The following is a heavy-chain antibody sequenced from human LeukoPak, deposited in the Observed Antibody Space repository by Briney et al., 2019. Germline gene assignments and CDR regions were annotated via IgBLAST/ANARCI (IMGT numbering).Heavy chain of an antibody. V-gene: IGHV3-48*03. Sequence: GGSLRLSCAASGFTFSSYEMNWVRQAPGKGLEWVSYISSSGSTIYYADSVKGRFTISRDNAKNSLYLRMNSLRAEGTAVYYCAREGHYYDSSGYDYWGQGTLVTVSS. CDR2: ISSSGSTI. CDR1: GFTFSSYE. J-gene: IGHJ4*02. CDR3: AREGHYYDSSGYDY. D-gene: IGHD3-22*01.